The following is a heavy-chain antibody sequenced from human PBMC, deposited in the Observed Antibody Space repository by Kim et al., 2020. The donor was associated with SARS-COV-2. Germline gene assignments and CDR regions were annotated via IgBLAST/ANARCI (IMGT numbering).Heavy chain of an antibody. Sequence: KFQGRVTITADESTSTAYMELSSLRSEDTAVYYCARCGGSSSWSKYYFDYWGQGTLVTVSS. J-gene: IGHJ4*02. D-gene: IGHD6-13*01. CDR3: ARCGGSSSWSKYYFDY. V-gene: IGHV1-69*01.